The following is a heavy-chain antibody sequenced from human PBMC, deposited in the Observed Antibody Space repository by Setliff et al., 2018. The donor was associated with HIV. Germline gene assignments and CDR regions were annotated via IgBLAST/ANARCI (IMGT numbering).Heavy chain of an antibody. CDR1: GYTFSTYA. Sequence: ASVKVSCKASGYTFSTYAIHWVRQAPGQRLEWMGWINAGNGITKYSQKLQGRVTFTRDASASTAHMELSSLRSEDTAVYYCARLAVAYSLGGYWGQGTLVTVSS. CDR3: ARLAVAYSLGGY. D-gene: IGHD6-19*01. J-gene: IGHJ4*02. V-gene: IGHV1-3*01. CDR2: INAGNGIT.